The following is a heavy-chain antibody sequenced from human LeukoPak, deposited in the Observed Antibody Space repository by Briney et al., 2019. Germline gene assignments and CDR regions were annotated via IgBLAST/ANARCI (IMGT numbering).Heavy chain of an antibody. Sequence: AETLSLTCTVSGGSISSYYWSWIRQPPGKGLEWIGYIYYSGSTNYNPSLKSRVTISVDASKNQFSLKLSSVTAADTAVYYCARHLYDYVWGSYRVFNYWGHGNLCTVSS. CDR3: ARHLYDYVWGSYRVFNY. CDR1: GGSISSYY. CDR2: IYYSGST. J-gene: IGHJ4*01. D-gene: IGHD3-16*02. V-gene: IGHV4-59*08.